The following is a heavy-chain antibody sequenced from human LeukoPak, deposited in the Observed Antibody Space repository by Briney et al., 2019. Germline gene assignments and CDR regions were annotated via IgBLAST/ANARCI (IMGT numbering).Heavy chain of an antibody. D-gene: IGHD3-22*01. V-gene: IGHV4-34*01. J-gene: IGHJ3*02. Sequence: PSETLSLTCAVYGGSFSGFYCGWVSHPPEKVLGWIGEINHSGSTNYNPSLKSRVTISVDTSKNQFSLKLSSVTAADTAVYYCASGYYYDAFDIWGQGTMATVSS. CDR3: ASGYYYDAFDI. CDR2: INHSGST. CDR1: GGSFSGFY.